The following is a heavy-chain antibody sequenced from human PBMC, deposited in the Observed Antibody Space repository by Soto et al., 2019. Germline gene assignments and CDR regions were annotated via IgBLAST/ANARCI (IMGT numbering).Heavy chain of an antibody. V-gene: IGHV2-5*02. J-gene: IGHJ6*02. CDR2: IYWDDDK. Sequence: QITLKESGPTLVKPTQTLTLTCTFSGFSLSTSGVGVGWIRQPPGKALEWLALIYWDDDKRYSPSLKSRLTIPKDTXXNXVXXTMTNMDPVDTATYYCAHRRRSDYSDSRFYYGMDVWGQGTTVTVSS. D-gene: IGHD3-22*01. CDR3: AHRRRSDYSDSRFYYGMDV. CDR1: GFSLSTSGVG.